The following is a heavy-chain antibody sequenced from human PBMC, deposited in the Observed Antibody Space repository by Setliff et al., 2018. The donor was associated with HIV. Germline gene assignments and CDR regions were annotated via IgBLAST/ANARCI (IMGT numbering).Heavy chain of an antibody. CDR3: ARVDATDEAFGM. J-gene: IGHJ3*02. CDR2: INPDGSAK. Sequence: GGSLRLSCAASRFTFSNHWMTWVRQAPGKGLEWVANINPDGSAKIYLDSVRGRFTISRNNAKNSLSLQMNSLRAEDTALYYCARVDATDEAFGMWGQGTMVTVSS. CDR1: RFTFSNHW. V-gene: IGHV3-7*01.